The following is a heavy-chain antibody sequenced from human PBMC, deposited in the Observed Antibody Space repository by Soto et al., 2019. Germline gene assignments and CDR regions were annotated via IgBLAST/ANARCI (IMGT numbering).Heavy chain of an antibody. CDR3: ATFLLVGSFDI. V-gene: IGHV3-30-3*01. CDR1: GFTFINYA. Sequence: GGSLRLSCAASGFTFINYAMHWVRQAPGKGLEWVAVISYDEINKYYADSVKGRFTISRDNSKNTLSLQMNTLRAEDTAVYYCATFLLVGSFDIWGQGTMVTVSS. CDR2: ISYDEINK. J-gene: IGHJ3*02. D-gene: IGHD1-26*01.